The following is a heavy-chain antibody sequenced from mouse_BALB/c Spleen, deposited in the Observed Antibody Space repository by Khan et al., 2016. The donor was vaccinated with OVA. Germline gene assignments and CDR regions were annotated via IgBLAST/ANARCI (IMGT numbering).Heavy chain of an antibody. Sequence: IQLVQSGPDLVKPGASVRISCKASGYTFTDYNMVWVKQSHGKSLEWSGYIFPNSGGTGYNHEFNSKATLTLGNSVRTAYMELRSLTSEDSAVYYCARSGFGSFGFWGQGTLVTVSA. V-gene: IGHV1S29*02. CDR2: IFPNSGGT. CDR3: ARSGFGSFGF. CDR1: GYTFTDYN. J-gene: IGHJ3*01. D-gene: IGHD1-2*01.